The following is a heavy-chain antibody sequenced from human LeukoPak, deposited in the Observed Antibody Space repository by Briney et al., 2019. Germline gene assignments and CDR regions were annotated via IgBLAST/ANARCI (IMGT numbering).Heavy chain of an antibody. CDR3: ATSTGTY. Sequence: PSETLSFTCTVSGGSISSYYWSWIRQPPGKGLEWIGYIYYSGSTNYNPSLKSRVTISVDTSKNQFSLKLSSVTAADTAVYYCATSTGTYWGQGTLVTVSS. CDR2: IYYSGST. V-gene: IGHV4-59*08. D-gene: IGHD2-2*01. J-gene: IGHJ4*02. CDR1: GGSISSYY.